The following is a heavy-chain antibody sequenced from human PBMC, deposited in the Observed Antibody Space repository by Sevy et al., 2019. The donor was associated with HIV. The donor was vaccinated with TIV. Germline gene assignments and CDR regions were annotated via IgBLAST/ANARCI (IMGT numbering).Heavy chain of an antibody. Sequence: GGSLRLSCAASGFMFSSYSMNWVRQAPGKGLEWFSSISSDSNYIYYADSVKGRFTISRDNPKNSLYLQMNSLRAEDTAVYYCAGPDATGGMDVWGQGSTVTVSS. J-gene: IGHJ6*02. CDR1: GFMFSSYS. V-gene: IGHV3-21*01. CDR2: ISSDSNYI. CDR3: AGPDATGGMDV.